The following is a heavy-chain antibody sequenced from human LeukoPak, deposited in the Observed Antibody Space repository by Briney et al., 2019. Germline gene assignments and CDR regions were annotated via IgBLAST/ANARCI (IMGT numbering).Heavy chain of an antibody. CDR3: ASSFYGDFAVMDV. CDR1: GGSISSYY. Sequence: SETLSLTCTVSGGSISSYYWSWIRQPPGKGLEWIGYIYYSGSTNYNPSLKSRVTISVDTSKNQFSLKLSSVTAADTAVYYCASSFYGDFAVMDVWGKGTTVTVSS. J-gene: IGHJ6*03. V-gene: IGHV4-59*01. CDR2: IYYSGST. D-gene: IGHD4-17*01.